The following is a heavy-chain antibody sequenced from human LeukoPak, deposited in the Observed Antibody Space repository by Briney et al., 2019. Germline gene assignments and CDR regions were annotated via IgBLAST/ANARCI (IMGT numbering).Heavy chain of an antibody. CDR1: GGSISSYY. J-gene: IGHJ4*02. D-gene: IGHD3-9*01. CDR3: AGVRHFSRVLRYFDRPSYFDY. Sequence: SSETLSLTCTVSGGSISSYYWSWIRQPPGKGLEWIGYIYYSGSTNYNPSLKSRVTISVDTSKNQFSLKLSSVTAADTAVYYCAGVRHFSRVLRYFDRPSYFDYWGQGTLVTVSS. V-gene: IGHV4-59*01. CDR2: IYYSGST.